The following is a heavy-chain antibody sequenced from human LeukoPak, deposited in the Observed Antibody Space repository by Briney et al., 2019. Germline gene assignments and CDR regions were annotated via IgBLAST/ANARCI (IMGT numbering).Heavy chain of an antibody. V-gene: IGHV1-46*01. CDR2: INPSGGST. CDR1: GYTFTSYY. J-gene: IGHJ4*02. CDR3: AREHGDYGYFDY. Sequence: ASVRVSCKASGYTFTSYYMHWVRQAPGRGLEWMGIINPSGGSTSYAQKFQGRVTMTRDTSTSTVYMELSSLRSEDTAVYYCAREHGDYGYFDYWGQGTLVTVSS. D-gene: IGHD4-17*01.